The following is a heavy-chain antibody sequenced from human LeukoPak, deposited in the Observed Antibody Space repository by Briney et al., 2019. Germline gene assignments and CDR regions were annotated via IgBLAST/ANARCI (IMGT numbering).Heavy chain of an antibody. V-gene: IGHV3-11*06. CDR1: GFPLSDHH. J-gene: IGHJ4*02. D-gene: IGHD2-21*02. CDR3: ARVDTDVNVDMVTAGQFYYFDY. CDR2: FSSSSSYI. Sequence: GGPLRLSCGASGFPLSDHHMSCTPQAPGKGLEWVSYFSSSSSYINYAGAVKGRFTISRDNAKNSLYLQMNGLRAEDTAVYNCARVDTDVNVDMVTAGQFYYFDYWGQGTLVTVSS.